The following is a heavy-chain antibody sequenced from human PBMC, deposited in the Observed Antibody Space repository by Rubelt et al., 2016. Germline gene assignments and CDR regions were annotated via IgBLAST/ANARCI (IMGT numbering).Heavy chain of an antibody. CDR3: ARHWDYDGMDV. Sequence: QVQLQESGPGLVKPSETLSLTCTVSGGSISSYYWSWIRQPPGKGLEWIGYIYYSGSTNYNPSLKSRVTISVDTSKNQFSLKLSSVPAADTAVYYCARHWDYDGMDVWGQGTTVTVS. D-gene: IGHD7-27*01. V-gene: IGHV4-59*01. CDR2: IYYSGST. CDR1: GGSISSYY. J-gene: IGHJ6*02.